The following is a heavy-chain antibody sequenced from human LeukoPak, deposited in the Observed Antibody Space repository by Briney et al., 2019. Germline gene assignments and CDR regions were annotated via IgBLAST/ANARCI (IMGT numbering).Heavy chain of an antibody. Sequence: ASVKVSCKASGGTLSSYAISWVRQAPGQGLEWMGRIIPILGIANYAQKFQGRVTITADKSTSTAYMELSSLRSEDTAVYYCARDYGDKPGYWGQGTLVTVSS. CDR3: ARDYGDKPGY. J-gene: IGHJ4*02. CDR2: IIPILGIA. CDR1: GGTLSSYA. V-gene: IGHV1-69*04. D-gene: IGHD4-17*01.